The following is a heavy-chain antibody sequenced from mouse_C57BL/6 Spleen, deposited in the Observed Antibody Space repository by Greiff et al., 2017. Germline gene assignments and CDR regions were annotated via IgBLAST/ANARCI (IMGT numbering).Heavy chain of an antibody. Sequence: QVQLKESDAELVKPGASVKISCQVSGYTFTDYTIHWMKQRPEQGLEWIGYIYPRDGSTKYNEKFKGKATLTADKSSSTAYMQLNSLTSGDSAVXFCARSARSSLLRPWFAYWGQGTLVTVSA. CDR3: ARSARSSLLRPWFAY. J-gene: IGHJ3*01. V-gene: IGHV1-78*01. D-gene: IGHD1-2*01. CDR2: IYPRDGST. CDR1: GYTFTDYT.